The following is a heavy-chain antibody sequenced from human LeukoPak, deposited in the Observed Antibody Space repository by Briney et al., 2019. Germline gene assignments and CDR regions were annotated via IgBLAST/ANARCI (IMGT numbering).Heavy chain of an antibody. CDR3: ASWGAGGNS. Sequence: GSLRLSCEASGFTLSTYWMNWVRQVPGRGLDWVANINPDGSGKRYVDSVKGRFTIARDNADNSLSLQMNSLRAEDTAVYYCASWGAGGNSWGQGTLVTVSS. D-gene: IGHD3-16*01. CDR2: INPDGSGK. J-gene: IGHJ4*02. V-gene: IGHV3-7*01. CDR1: GFTLSTYW.